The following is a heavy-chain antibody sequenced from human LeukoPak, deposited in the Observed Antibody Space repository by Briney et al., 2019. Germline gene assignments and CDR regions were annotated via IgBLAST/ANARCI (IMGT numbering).Heavy chain of an antibody. D-gene: IGHD2-2*01. V-gene: IGHV1-18*01. CDR3: ARDIVVVPAAIGENWFDP. CDR2: ISAYNGNT. CDR1: GYTFTSYG. Sequence: ASVKVSCKASGYTFTSYGITWVRQAPGQGFEWMGWISAYNGNTNYAQKLQGRVTMTTDTSTSTAYMELRSLRSDDTAVYYCARDIVVVPAAIGENWFDPWGQGTLVTVSS. J-gene: IGHJ5*02.